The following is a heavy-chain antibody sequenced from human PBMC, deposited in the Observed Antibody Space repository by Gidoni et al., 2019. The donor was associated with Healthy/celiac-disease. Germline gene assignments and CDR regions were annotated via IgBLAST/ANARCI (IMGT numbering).Heavy chain of an antibody. D-gene: IGHD3-22*01. CDR3: ARRRHYYDSSGYFSYYFDY. J-gene: IGHJ4*02. CDR2: IYYSGST. CDR1: SSSYY. Sequence: SSSYYWGWIRQPPGKGLEWIGSIYYSGSTYYNPSLKSRVTISVDTSKNQFSLKLSSVTAADTAVYYCARRRHYYDSSGYFSYYFDYWGQGTLVTVSS. V-gene: IGHV4-39*01.